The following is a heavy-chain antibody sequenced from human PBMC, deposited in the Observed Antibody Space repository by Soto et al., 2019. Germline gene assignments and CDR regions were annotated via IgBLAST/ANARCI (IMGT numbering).Heavy chain of an antibody. V-gene: IGHV3-23*01. CDR1: GLTFSSYA. D-gene: IGHD3-16*01. CDR2: ISGSGSST. Sequence: GGSLRLSCAASGLTFSSYAMSWVRQAPGKGLEWVSAISGSGSSTYYADSVKGRFTISRDNSKNTLYLQMNSLRAEDTAEYYRAKDQLYIGGVFHNWFAPWGQGTRVTVSP. J-gene: IGHJ5*02. CDR3: AKDQLYIGGVFHNWFAP.